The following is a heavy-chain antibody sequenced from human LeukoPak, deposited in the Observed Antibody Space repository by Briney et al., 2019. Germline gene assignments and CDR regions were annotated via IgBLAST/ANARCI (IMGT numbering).Heavy chain of an antibody. CDR2: MYYSGDT. CDR1: GDSISNSW. CDR3: ARHMGGYFSRPFDY. V-gene: IGHV4-39*01. J-gene: IGHJ4*02. Sequence: PSETLSLTCTVSGDSISNSWWGWIRQSPGKGLEWIASMYYSGDTYNPSLKSRLTISVDTSKNQFSLKLSSVTAADTAVYYCARHMGGYFSRPFDYWGQGILVTVSS. D-gene: IGHD3-22*01.